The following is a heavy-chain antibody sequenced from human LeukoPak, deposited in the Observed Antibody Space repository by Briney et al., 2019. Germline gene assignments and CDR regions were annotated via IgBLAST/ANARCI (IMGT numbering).Heavy chain of an antibody. D-gene: IGHD3-10*01. CDR1: GGSISSSSYY. CDR2: IYYSGST. CDR3: ARHALSMVSLDY. J-gene: IGHJ4*02. Sequence: SETLSLTCTVSGGSISSSSYYWGWIRQPPGKGLEWIGSIYYSGSTYYNPSLKSRVTISVDTSKNQFSLKLSSVTAADTAVYYCARHALSMVSLDYWGQGTLVTVSS. V-gene: IGHV4-39*01.